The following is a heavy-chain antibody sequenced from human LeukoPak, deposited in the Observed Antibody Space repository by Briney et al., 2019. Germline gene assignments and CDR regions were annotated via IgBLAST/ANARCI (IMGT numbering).Heavy chain of an antibody. D-gene: IGHD3-22*01. CDR1: GFTFSDFW. CDR2: IKEDGSGK. V-gene: IGHV3-7*01. J-gene: IGHJ4*02. CDR3: AREYFYNSSGYRALRY. Sequence: GGSLRLSCAASGFTFSDFWMTWVRQAPGKGLEWVANIKEDGSGKYYVDSVRGRFIISRDNAKNSLYLQMNSLRAEDTAVYYCAREYFYNSSGYRALRYWGQGTLVTVSS.